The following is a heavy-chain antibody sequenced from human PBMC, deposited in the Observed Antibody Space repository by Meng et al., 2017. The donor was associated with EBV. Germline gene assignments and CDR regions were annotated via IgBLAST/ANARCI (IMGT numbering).Heavy chain of an antibody. CDR1: GGTFSSYA. V-gene: IGHV1-69*06. D-gene: IGHD6-13*01. CDR2: IIPIFGTA. J-gene: IGHJ4*02. CDR3: ARAEIAAAGRLDY. Sequence: QVQGVPCGAGGEAPGSSVKVSCKASGGTFSSYAIGWVRQARGQGLEWMGCIIPIFGTANYAQKFQGRVTITADKSTSTAYMELSSLRSEDTAVYYCARAEIAAAGRLDYWGQGTLVTVSS.